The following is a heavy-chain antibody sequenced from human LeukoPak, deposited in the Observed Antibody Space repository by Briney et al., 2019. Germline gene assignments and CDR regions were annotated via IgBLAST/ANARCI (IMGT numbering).Heavy chain of an antibody. CDR3: ASTDSSGWYFNWFDP. Sequence: ASVKVSCKASGGTFSSYAISWVRQAPGQGLEWMGRIIPILGMANYAQKFQGRVTITADKSTSTAYMELSSLRSEDTAVYYCASTDSSGWYFNWFDPWGQGTLVTVSS. CDR1: GGTFSSYA. D-gene: IGHD6-19*01. CDR2: IIPILGMA. V-gene: IGHV1-69*04. J-gene: IGHJ5*02.